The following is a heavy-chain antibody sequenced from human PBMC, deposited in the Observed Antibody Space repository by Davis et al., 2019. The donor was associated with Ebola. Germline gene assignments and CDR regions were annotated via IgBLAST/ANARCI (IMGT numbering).Heavy chain of an antibody. CDR3: ARDQGIPAADYGMDV. D-gene: IGHD6-13*01. CDR1: GFTFSSYS. Sequence: GESLKISCAASGFTFSSYSMNWVRQAPGKGLEWVSYISSSSSYIYYADSVKGRFTISRDNAKNSLYLQMNSLRAEDTAVYYCARDQGIPAADYGMDVWGKGTTVTVSS. J-gene: IGHJ6*04. CDR2: ISSSSSYI. V-gene: IGHV3-21*05.